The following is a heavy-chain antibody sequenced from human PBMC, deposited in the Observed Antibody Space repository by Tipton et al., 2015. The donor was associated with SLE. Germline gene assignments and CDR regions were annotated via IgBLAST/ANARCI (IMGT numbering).Heavy chain of an antibody. CDR3: ASVGRDGEEINDAFDI. CDR2: TYYRSKWYN. V-gene: IGHV6-1*01. D-gene: IGHD5-24*01. J-gene: IGHJ3*02. CDR1: GDSVSSNSAA. Sequence: GLVKPSQTLSLTRAISGDSVSSNSAAWNWIRQSPSRGLEWLGRTYYRSKWYNDYAVSVKSRISINPDTSKNQFSLQLNSVTPEDTAVYYCASVGRDGEEINDAFDIWGQGTMVTVSS.